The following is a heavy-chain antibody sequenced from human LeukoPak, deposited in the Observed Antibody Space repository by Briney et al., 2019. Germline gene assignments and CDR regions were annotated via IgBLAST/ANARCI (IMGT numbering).Heavy chain of an antibody. CDR1: GFTFSSYE. V-gene: IGHV3-48*03. Sequence: GGSLRLSCAASGFTFSSYEMNWVRQAPGKGLQWVSDISSSGTTIYYADSVKGRFTISRDNAKNSLYLQMNSLRVEDTAVYYCARKYCSTTSCLFDNWGQGTLVTVSS. CDR3: ARKYCSTTSCLFDN. J-gene: IGHJ4*02. CDR2: ISSSGTTI. D-gene: IGHD2-2*01.